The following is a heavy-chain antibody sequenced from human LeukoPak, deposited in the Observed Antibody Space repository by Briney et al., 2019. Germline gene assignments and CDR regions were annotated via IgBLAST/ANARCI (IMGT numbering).Heavy chain of an antibody. CDR2: ISHDGRTK. CDR1: GFNFDNFD. V-gene: IGHV3-30*04. CDR3: ARPSPPGDGYNPPDR. Sequence: PGKSLTLSCVVSGFNFDNFDMHWVRQPLGKGLEWVAVISHDGRTKYYADSMKGRITISRDNSKNTLFLQMNNLRSEDTAVYFCARPSPPGDGYNPPDRWGQGTLVTV. D-gene: IGHD5-24*01. J-gene: IGHJ5*02.